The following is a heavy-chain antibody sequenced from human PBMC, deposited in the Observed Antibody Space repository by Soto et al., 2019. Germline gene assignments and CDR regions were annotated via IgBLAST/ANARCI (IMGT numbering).Heavy chain of an antibody. CDR2: ISYDGSNK. CDR3: AKDKYVDTAMVTDY. D-gene: IGHD5-18*01. J-gene: IGHJ4*02. Sequence: GGSLRLSCAASGFTFSSYGMHWVRQAPGKGLEWVAVISYDGSNKYYADSVKGRFTISRDNSKNTLYLQMNSLRAEDTAVYYCAKDKYVDTAMVTDYWGQGTMVTVSS. CDR1: GFTFSSYG. V-gene: IGHV3-30*18.